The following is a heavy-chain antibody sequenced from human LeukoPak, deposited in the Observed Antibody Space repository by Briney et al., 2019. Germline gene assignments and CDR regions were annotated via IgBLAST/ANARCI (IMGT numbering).Heavy chain of an antibody. CDR2: IDYSGST. Sequence: SETLSLTCTLSGGSISSYNWSWIRQPPGKGLEWIGYIDYSGSTNYNPSLKSRVTMSVDTSKHQFSLKLSPVTAADTAVYYCARVGSYCFDYWGQGTLVTVSS. V-gene: IGHV4-59*01. D-gene: IGHD3-10*01. CDR3: ARVGSYCFDY. J-gene: IGHJ4*02. CDR1: GGSISSYN.